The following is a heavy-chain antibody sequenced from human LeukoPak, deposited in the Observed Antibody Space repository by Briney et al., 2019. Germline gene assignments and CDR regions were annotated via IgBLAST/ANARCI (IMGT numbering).Heavy chain of an antibody. CDR3: ARGDFDESDY. J-gene: IGHJ4*02. Sequence: GSLRLSCAASGFTFRNYGMHWIRQPPGEGLEWIGEINHSGSTNYNPSLKSRVTISVDTSKNQFSLKLSSVTAADTAVYYCARGDFDESDYWGQGTLVTVSS. V-gene: IGHV4-34*01. CDR1: GFTFRNYG. D-gene: IGHD3-3*01. CDR2: INHSGST.